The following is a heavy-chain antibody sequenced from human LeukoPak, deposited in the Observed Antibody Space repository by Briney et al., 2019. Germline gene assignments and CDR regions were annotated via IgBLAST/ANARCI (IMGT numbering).Heavy chain of an antibody. V-gene: IGHV3-23*01. D-gene: IGHD3-22*01. Sequence: GGSLRLSCAASGFTFTNYPMAWVRQAPGKGLEWVSSITGSGGTTYYSDSVKGRFTMSRDNSKNTLYLQMNTLRAEDTAVYYCAEDRDAITMIVVADWGQGTLVTVSS. CDR3: AEDRDAITMIVVAD. CDR2: ITGSGGTT. CDR1: GFTFTNYP. J-gene: IGHJ4*02.